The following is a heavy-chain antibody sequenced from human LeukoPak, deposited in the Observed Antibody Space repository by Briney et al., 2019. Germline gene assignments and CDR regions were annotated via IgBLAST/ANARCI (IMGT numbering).Heavy chain of an antibody. V-gene: IGHV1-18*01. D-gene: IGHD3-3*01. CDR2: ISAYNGNT. Sequence: ASVKVSCKASGYTFTSYGISWVRQAPGQGLEWMGWISAYNGNTNYAQKLQGRVTMTTDTSTSTAYMELRSLRSDDTAVYYCARDRPPSGPPYYDFWSGYPPRYYGMDVWGQGTTVTVSS. CDR1: GYTFTSYG. CDR3: ARDRPPSGPPYYDFWSGYPPRYYGMDV. J-gene: IGHJ6*02.